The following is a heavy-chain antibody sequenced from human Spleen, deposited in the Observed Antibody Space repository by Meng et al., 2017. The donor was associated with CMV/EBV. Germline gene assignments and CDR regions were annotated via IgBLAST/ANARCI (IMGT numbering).Heavy chain of an antibody. J-gene: IGHJ6*02. CDR1: GFTFSSYA. CDR3: AKAMDSSSSLIRYYYYGMDV. CDR2: IYSGGSST. V-gene: IGHV3-23*03. Sequence: GGSLRLSCAASGFTFSSYAMSWVRQAPGKGLEWVSVIYSGGSSTYYADSVKGRFTISRDNSKNTLYLQMNSLRAEDTAVYYCAKAMDSSSSLIRYYYYGMDVWGQGTTVTVSS. D-gene: IGHD6-6*01.